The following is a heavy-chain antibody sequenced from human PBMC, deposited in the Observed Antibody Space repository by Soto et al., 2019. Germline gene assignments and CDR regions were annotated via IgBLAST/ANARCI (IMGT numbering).Heavy chain of an antibody. CDR1: GFTFSSFD. D-gene: IGHD3-22*01. CDR2: ISGSGGSR. V-gene: IGHV3-23*01. Sequence: EVQLLESGGGLVQPGGSLRLSCAASGFTFSSFDMTWVRQAPGKGLEWVSGISGSGGSRYYADSVKGRFIISRDNSKNRLYLQMNSLRGEDTAVYFCAKVIVQYYYDSSGYYINWGQGTLVTVSS. J-gene: IGHJ4*02. CDR3: AKVIVQYYYDSSGYYIN.